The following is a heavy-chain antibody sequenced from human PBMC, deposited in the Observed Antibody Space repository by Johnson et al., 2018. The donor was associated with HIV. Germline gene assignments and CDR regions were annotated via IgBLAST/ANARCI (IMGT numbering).Heavy chain of an antibody. CDR3: AKDIVSSSTAFDI. CDR2: ISGGGGST. V-gene: IGHV3-23*04. CDR1: GFTFSTYA. J-gene: IGHJ3*02. Sequence: EVQLVESGGGLVQPGGSLRLSCAASGFTFSTYAMSWVRQAPGRGLEWVSAISGGGGSTYYADSVKGRFTISRDNSKNSLYLQMNNLRAEDTALYYCAKDIVSSSTAFDIWGQGTMVTVSS. D-gene: IGHD6-6*01.